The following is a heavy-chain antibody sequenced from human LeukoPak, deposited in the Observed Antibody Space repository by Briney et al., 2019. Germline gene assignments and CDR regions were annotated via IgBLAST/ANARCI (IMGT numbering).Heavy chain of an antibody. V-gene: IGHV3-15*01. J-gene: IGHJ4*02. Sequence: PGGSLRLSCAASGFTFSNAWMSWVRQVPGKGLDWVGRIKSKTNGGTTDHAAPVKGRSTISRDDSKSTLYLQMNSLKTEDTAVYYCTYYYDSSTYYHVDYWGQGTLVTVSS. CDR1: GFTFSNAW. CDR2: IKSKTNGGTT. CDR3: TYYYDSSTYYHVDY. D-gene: IGHD3-22*01.